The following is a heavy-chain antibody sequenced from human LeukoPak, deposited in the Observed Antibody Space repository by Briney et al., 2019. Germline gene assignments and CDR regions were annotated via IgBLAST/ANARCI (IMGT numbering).Heavy chain of an antibody. J-gene: IGHJ4*02. CDR3: AVVGTILRDFDY. V-gene: IGHV4-59*05. Sequence: GSLRLSCAASGFTFSSYWMHWVRQAPGKGLEWIGSIYYSGSTYYNPSPKSRVTISVDTSKNQFSLKLSSVTAADTAVYYCAVVGTILRDFDYWGQGTLVTVSS. CDR2: IYYSGST. D-gene: IGHD2-15*01. CDR1: GFTFSSYW.